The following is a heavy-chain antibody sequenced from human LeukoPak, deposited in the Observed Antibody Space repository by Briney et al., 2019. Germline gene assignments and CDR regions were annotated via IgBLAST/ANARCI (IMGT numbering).Heavy chain of an antibody. CDR1: GFTFSDYY. CDR2: IVISGSSI. Sequence: PGGSLRLSCAASGFTFSDYYMSWLRQAPGKGPEWISYIVISGSSIYYTDSVKGRFTISRDNVKNALYLQMNSLRVEDTAVYYCARGPRNNAFDVWGQGTMVTVSS. D-gene: IGHD1/OR15-1a*01. CDR3: ARGPRNNAFDV. J-gene: IGHJ3*01. V-gene: IGHV3-11*01.